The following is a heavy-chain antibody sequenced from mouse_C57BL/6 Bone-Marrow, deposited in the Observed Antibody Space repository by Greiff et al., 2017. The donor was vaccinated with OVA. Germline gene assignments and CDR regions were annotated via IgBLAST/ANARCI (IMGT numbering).Heavy chain of an antibody. Sequence: QVQLQQPGAELVKPGASVKMSCKASGYTFTSYWITWVKQRPGQGLEWIGDIYPGSGSTNYNEKFKSKATLTVDTSSSTAYMQLSSLTSEDSAVYYCARRGRLDALFAYWGQGTLVTVSA. CDR1: GYTFTSYW. J-gene: IGHJ3*01. V-gene: IGHV1-55*01. CDR2: IYPGSGST. CDR3: ARRGRLDALFAY. D-gene: IGHD2-4*01.